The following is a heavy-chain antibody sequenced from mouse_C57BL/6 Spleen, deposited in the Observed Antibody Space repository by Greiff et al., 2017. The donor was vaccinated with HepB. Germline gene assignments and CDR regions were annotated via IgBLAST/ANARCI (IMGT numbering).Heavy chain of an antibody. CDR1: GYTFTSYW. J-gene: IGHJ3*01. D-gene: IGHD1-1*01. Sequence: QVHVKQPGAELVRPGSSVKLSCKASGYTFTSYWMHWVKQRPIQGLEWIGNIDPSDSETHYNQKFKDKATLTVDKSSSTAYMQLSSLTSEDSAVYYCARPHYYGSTPFAYWGQGTLVTVSA. CDR3: ARPHYYGSTPFAY. V-gene: IGHV1-52*01. CDR2: IDPSDSET.